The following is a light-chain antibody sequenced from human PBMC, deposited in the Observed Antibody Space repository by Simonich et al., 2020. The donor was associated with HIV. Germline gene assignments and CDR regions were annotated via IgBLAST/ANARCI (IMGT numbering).Light chain of an antibody. Sequence: QSVLTQPPSASGTPGQRVTISCSGSSTNIGSNTLNWYQQLPGTAPKLLIYRKNQRPSGVPDRFSGSKSGTSASLAISGLQSEDEADYYCQSYDSSLSAWVFGGGTKLTVL. CDR3: QSYDSSLSAWV. CDR1: STNIGSNT. CDR2: RKN. J-gene: IGLJ3*02. V-gene: IGLV1-44*01.